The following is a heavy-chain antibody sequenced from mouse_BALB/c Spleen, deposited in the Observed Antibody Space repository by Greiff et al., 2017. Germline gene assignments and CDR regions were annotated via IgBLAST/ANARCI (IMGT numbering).Heavy chain of an antibody. CDR3: ARYNGYYAMDY. CDR1: GFTFSSYT. V-gene: IGHV5-9*03. Sequence: EVKLVESGGGLVKPGGSLKLSCAASGFTFSSYTMSWVRQTPEKRLEWVATISSGGGNTYYPDSVKGRFTISRDNAKNNLYLQMSSLRSEDTAVYYCARYNGYYAMDYWGQGTSVTVSS. CDR2: ISSGGGNT. J-gene: IGHJ4*01.